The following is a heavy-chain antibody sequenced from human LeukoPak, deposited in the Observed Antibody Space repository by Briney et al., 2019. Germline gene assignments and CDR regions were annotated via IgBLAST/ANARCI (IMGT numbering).Heavy chain of an antibody. J-gene: IGHJ3*02. CDR3: ARVQWELLLVDI. D-gene: IGHD1-26*01. CDR2: ISSSSSYI. CDR1: GFTFSSYS. Sequence: GGSLRLSCAASGFTFSSYSMNWVRQAPGKGLEWVSSISSSSSYIYYADSVKGRFTISRDNAKNSLYLQMNSLRAEDTAVYYCARVQWELLLVDIWGQGTMVTVSS. V-gene: IGHV3-21*01.